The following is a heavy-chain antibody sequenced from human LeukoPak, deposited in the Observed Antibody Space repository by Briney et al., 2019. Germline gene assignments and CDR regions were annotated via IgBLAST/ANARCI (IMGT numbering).Heavy chain of an antibody. CDR1: GFTFTDYW. Sequence: PGGSLRLSCAASGFTFTDYWMTWVRQVPGKGLEWVANIHKAGTESYYVDSVKGRFGISRDNAKNSLYLQLSRLRVDDTAVYYCARVGTWELQRVFDYWGQGTLVTVSS. J-gene: IGHJ4*02. V-gene: IGHV3-7*01. CDR2: IHKAGTES. D-gene: IGHD1-26*01. CDR3: ARVGTWELQRVFDY.